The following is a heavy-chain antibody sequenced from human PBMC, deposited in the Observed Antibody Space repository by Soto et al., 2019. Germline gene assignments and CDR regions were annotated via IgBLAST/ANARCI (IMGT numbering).Heavy chain of an antibody. CDR1: GFTVGNNY. J-gene: IGHJ4*02. CDR2: IYSGGAT. D-gene: IGHD1-1*01. V-gene: IGHV3-66*01. Sequence: EDQLVESGGGLVQPGGSLRLSCAASGFTVGNNYMRWVRQAPGKGLEWVSLIYSGGATYYADSVKGRFTISRDNSKNTLYLQMNSLRAEDTAVYYCARDGTYNWVGGQGILVTVSS. CDR3: ARDGTYNWV.